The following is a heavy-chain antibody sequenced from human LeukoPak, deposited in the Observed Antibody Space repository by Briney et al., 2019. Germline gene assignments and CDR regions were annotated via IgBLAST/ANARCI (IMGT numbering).Heavy chain of an antibody. CDR1: GGSFSGYY. V-gene: IGHV4-34*01. J-gene: IGHJ4*02. CDR3: ARGGLLWFGVLQHHQRGLVFDY. CDR2: INHSGST. D-gene: IGHD3-10*01. Sequence: SETLSPTCAVYGGSFSGYYWSWIRQPPGKGLEWIGEINHSGSTNYNPSLKSRVTISVDTSKNQFSLKLSSVTAADTAVYYCARGGLLWFGVLQHHQRGLVFDYWGQGTLVTVSS.